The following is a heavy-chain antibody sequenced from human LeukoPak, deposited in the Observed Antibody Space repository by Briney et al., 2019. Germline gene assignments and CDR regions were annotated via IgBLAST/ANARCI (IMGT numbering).Heavy chain of an antibody. CDR1: GFTFDDYA. CDR2: ISWSSRVI. Sequence: GGSLRLSCAASGFTFDDYAMHWVRQAPGKGLEWISGISWSSRVIGYADSVKGRFTISRDNAKNSVHLQMNSLRAEDTALYYCAKDFYSAITAFDIWGQRTMVTVSP. J-gene: IGHJ3*02. CDR3: AKDFYSAITAFDI. D-gene: IGHD5-12*01. V-gene: IGHV3-9*01.